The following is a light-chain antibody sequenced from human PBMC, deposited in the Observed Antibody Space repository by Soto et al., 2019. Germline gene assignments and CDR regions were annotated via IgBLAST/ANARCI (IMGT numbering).Light chain of an antibody. CDR2: DVN. J-gene: IGLJ2*01. CDR3: SSYTGSSTYVV. CDR1: SSDVGGYNY. V-gene: IGLV2-14*01. Sequence: QSVLTQPASVXGSXXXXXXISCTGTSSDVGGYNYVSWYQQHPGKAPKLMIYDVNNRPSGVSNRFSGSKSGNTASLTISGLQAEDEADYYCSSYTGSSTYVVFGGGTKLTVL.